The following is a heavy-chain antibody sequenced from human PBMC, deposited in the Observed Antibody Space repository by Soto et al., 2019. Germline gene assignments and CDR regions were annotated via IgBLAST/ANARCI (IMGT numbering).Heavy chain of an antibody. Sequence: LSLTCAVSGGSISSGGYSWSWIRQPPGKGLEWIGYIYHSGSTYYNPSLKSRVTISVDRSKNQFSLKLSSVTAADTAVYYCAKDRKSIAAAGAKNFDYWGQGTLVTVSS. D-gene: IGHD6-13*01. CDR3: AKDRKSIAAAGAKNFDY. CDR1: GGSISSGGYS. CDR2: IYHSGST. V-gene: IGHV4-30-2*01. J-gene: IGHJ4*02.